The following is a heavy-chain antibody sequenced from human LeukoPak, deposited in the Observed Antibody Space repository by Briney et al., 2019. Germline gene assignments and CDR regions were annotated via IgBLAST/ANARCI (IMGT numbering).Heavy chain of an antibody. D-gene: IGHD1-26*01. CDR1: GFTFSCYE. Sequence: GGSLRLSCAASGFTFSCYEMNWVRQAPGKGLEWVSYISSSSSTIYYADSVKGRFTISRDNAKNSLYLQMNGLRAEDTAVYYCAREGGTYVLDAFDIWGQGTLVTVSS. V-gene: IGHV3-48*03. CDR3: AREGGTYVLDAFDI. J-gene: IGHJ3*02. CDR2: ISSSSSTI.